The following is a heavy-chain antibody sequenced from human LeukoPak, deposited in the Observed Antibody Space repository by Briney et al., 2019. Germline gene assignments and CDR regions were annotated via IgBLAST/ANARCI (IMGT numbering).Heavy chain of an antibody. CDR3: ARGGGLDV. D-gene: IGHD3-16*01. V-gene: IGHV3-7*03. Sequence: GGSLRLSCAASGFTFSSYWMNWARQAPGKGLEWVASINHNGNVNYYVDSVKGRFTISRDNAENSLYLQMNNLRAEDTAVYFCARGGGLDVWGQGATVTVSS. J-gene: IGHJ6*02. CDR2: INHNGNVN. CDR1: GFTFSSYW.